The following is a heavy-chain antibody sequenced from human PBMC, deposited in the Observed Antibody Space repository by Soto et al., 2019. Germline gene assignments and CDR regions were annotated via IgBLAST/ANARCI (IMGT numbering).Heavy chain of an antibody. D-gene: IGHD5-12*01. CDR3: ATGPDSGYDYFFDT. V-gene: IGHV1-69*08. CDR2: IIPVLASA. J-gene: IGHJ4*02. CDR1: GVKFSSRT. Sequence: QVQLVQSGAGVQKAGSSVKVSCRASGVKFSSRTISWVRQAPGQGLEWMGRIIPVLASAKYAQKLQGRLTITADKFTSTAYMELTSLTSEDTAVYFCATGPDSGYDYFFDTWGQGTQVTVSS.